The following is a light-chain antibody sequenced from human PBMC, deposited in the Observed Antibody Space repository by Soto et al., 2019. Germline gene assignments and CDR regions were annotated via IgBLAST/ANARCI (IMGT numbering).Light chain of an antibody. CDR3: QSYDSSLSGVV. CDR1: SSNIGAGYD. V-gene: IGLV1-40*01. CDR2: GNS. J-gene: IGLJ2*01. Sequence: QSVLTQPPSVSGAPGQRVTISCTGSSSNIGAGYDVHWYQQLPGTAPKLFIYGNSNRPSGVPDQFSGSKSGTSASLVITGLQAEDEADYYCQSYDSSLSGVVFGGGTKLTVL.